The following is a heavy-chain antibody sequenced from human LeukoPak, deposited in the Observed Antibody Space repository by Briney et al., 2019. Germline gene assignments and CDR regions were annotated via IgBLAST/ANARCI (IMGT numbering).Heavy chain of an antibody. D-gene: IGHD5-12*01. CDR2: SAM. CDR3: ARDGGYSGFDADC. Sequence: SAMYYADSVRGRFTISRENDKNSLFLQMNSLRAEDTAVYYCARDGGYSGFDADCWGQGTLVTVSS. V-gene: IGHV3-48*01. J-gene: IGHJ4*02.